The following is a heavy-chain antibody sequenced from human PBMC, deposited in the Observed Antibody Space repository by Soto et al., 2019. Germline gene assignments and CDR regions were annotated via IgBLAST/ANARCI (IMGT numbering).Heavy chain of an antibody. CDR1: GRSMSGYY. CDR3: AREDYYDTGYYVV. D-gene: IGHD3-9*01. CDR2: IYTSGTT. Sequence: SETLSLTCTVSGRSMSGYYWSWIRQPAGERLEWIGRIYTSGTTDFNPSLKGRVTMSVDTSKNQFSLKLTSVTAADTALYYCAREDYYDTGYYVVWGQGTQVTVS. V-gene: IGHV4-4*07. J-gene: IGHJ4*02.